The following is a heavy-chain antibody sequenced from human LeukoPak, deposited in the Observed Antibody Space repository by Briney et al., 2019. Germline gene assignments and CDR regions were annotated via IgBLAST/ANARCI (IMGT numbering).Heavy chain of an antibody. CDR2: IGGSSSTI. Sequence: SGGSLRLSCAASGFTFTNAWMSWIRQAPGKGLEWVSYIGGSSSTIYYADSVKGRFTISRDNAKNSLYLQMNSLRAEDTAVYYCARDGSRYCSSTSCYSGYYYYGMDVWAKGPRSPSP. V-gene: IGHV3-11*01. D-gene: IGHD2-2*02. J-gene: IGHJ6*02. CDR3: ARDGSRYCSSTSCYSGYYYYGMDV. CDR1: GFTFTNAW.